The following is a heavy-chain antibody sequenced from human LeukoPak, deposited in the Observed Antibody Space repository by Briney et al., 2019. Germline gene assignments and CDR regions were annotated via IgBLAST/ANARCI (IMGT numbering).Heavy chain of an antibody. J-gene: IGHJ4*02. CDR2: IKSKTDGGTT. Sequence: GGSLRLSCAASGFTFSNAWMSWVRQAPGKGLEWVGRIKSKTDGGTTDYAAPVKGRFTISRDDSKNTLYLQMNSLKTEDTAVYYCAKGAMTARGIIGYYFDYWGQGTLVTVSS. CDR3: AKGAMTARGIIGYYFDY. CDR1: GFTFSNAW. V-gene: IGHV3-15*01. D-gene: IGHD3-10*01.